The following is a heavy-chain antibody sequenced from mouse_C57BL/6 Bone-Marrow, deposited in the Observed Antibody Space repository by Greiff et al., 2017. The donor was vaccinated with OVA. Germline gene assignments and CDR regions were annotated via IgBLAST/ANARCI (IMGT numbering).Heavy chain of an antibody. V-gene: IGHV1-9*01. CDR3: AMKYYSSCSAWFAY. J-gene: IGHJ3*01. Sequence: VQLQQSGAELMKPGASVKLSCKATGYTFTGYWIEWVKQRPGHGLEWIGEILSGSGSTNYNEKFKGKATFTADTSSNTAYMQLSSLTTEDSAIYYCAMKYYSSCSAWFAYWGQGTLVTVSA. CDR2: ILSGSGST. D-gene: IGHD1-1*01. CDR1: GYTFTGYW.